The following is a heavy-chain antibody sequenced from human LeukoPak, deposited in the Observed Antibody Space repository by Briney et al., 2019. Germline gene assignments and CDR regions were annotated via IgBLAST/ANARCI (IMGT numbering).Heavy chain of an antibody. D-gene: IGHD6-19*01. V-gene: IGHV4-4*02. J-gene: IGHJ4*02. CDR1: GGSISSSNW. Sequence: SETLSLTCAVSGGSISSSNWWSWVRQPPGKGLEWIGEIYHSGSTNYNPSLKSRVTISVDKSKNQFSLKLSSVTAADTAVYYCARAYPDSSGWYDYWGQGTLVTVSS. CDR3: ARAYPDSSGWYDY. CDR2: IYHSGST.